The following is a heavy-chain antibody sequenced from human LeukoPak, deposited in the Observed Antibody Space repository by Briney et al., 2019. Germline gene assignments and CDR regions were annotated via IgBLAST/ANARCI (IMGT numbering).Heavy chain of an antibody. Sequence: ASVTVSCKASGYTFTSYGISWVRQAPGQGLEWMGWISAYNGNTNYAQKLQGRVTMTTDTSTSTAYMELRSLRSDDTAVYYCARLGPYCSSTSCYQYYYYYYYMDVWGIGTTVTVSS. J-gene: IGHJ6*03. CDR1: GYTFTSYG. V-gene: IGHV1-18*01. D-gene: IGHD2-2*01. CDR3: ARLGPYCSSTSCYQYYYYYYYMDV. CDR2: ISAYNGNT.